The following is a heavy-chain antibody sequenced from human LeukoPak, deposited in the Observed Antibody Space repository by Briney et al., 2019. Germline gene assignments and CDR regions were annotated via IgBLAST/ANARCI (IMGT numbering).Heavy chain of an antibody. CDR1: GFTFSSYT. Sequence: GGSLRLSCAASGFTFSSYTMSWVRQAPGKGLEWVSTITTSDGNTYYADSVKGRFTVSRDNSKNTLFLQMNSLRAEDTAVYYCAKDLLGSSEVSDYWGQGTLVTVSS. CDR2: ITTSDGNT. D-gene: IGHD3-16*01. CDR3: AKDLLGSSEVSDY. V-gene: IGHV3-23*01. J-gene: IGHJ4*02.